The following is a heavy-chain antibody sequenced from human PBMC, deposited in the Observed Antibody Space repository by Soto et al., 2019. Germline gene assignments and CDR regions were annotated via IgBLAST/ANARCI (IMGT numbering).Heavy chain of an antibody. V-gene: IGHV1-2*02. CDR3: ARDLAKGGGSAGFDY. J-gene: IGHJ4*02. CDR1: GYTFTGYY. D-gene: IGHD2-15*01. Sequence: ASVKVSCKASGYTFTGYYIHWVRQAPGQGLEWMGWINPNSGGTKYPQKFQGRVSMTRDTSIRTVYMSLTGLKSDDTAVYFCARDLAKGGGSAGFDYWGQGTLVTVSS. CDR2: INPNSGGT.